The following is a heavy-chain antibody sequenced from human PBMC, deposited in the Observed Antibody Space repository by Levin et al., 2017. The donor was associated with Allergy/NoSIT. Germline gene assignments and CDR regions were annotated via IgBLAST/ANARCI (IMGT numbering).Heavy chain of an antibody. J-gene: IGHJ3*02. Sequence: AGGSLRLSCAASGFTFSSYTMTWVRQAPGKGLEWVSAMRYTGDTTYYADSVKGRFTISRDSSKDTLFLQMNSLRAEDTAVYYCAKGLDSGRPYRAFDMWGQGTMVTVSS. CDR1: GFTFSSYT. CDR3: AKGLDSGRPYRAFDM. CDR2: MRYTGDTT. V-gene: IGHV3-23*01. D-gene: IGHD1-26*01.